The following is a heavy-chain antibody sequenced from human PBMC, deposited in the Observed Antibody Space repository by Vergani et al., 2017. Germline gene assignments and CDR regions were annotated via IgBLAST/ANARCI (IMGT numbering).Heavy chain of an antibody. CDR1: GFTFSSYS. V-gene: IGHV3-21*04. CDR3: AKSVVNSNYGF. J-gene: IGHJ4*02. D-gene: IGHD4-11*01. Sequence: EVQLVESGGGLVQPGGSLRLSCAASGFTFSSYSMNWVRQAPGKGLEWVSSISSSSSYIYYADSVKGRFTISRDNAKNSLYLQMNRLRAEDTAVYYCAKSVVNSNYGFWGQGTLVTVSS. CDR2: ISSSSSYI.